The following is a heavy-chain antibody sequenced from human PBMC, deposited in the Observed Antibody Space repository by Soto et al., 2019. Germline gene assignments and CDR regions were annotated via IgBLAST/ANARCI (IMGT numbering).Heavy chain of an antibody. V-gene: IGHV1-8*01. Sequence: ASVKVSCTASGYTFTSYDINWVRQATGQGLEWMGWMNPNSGNTGYAQKFQGRVTMTRNTSISTAYMELSSLRSEDTAVYYCAREPPCNRRRWGMDVWGQGTTVTVS. CDR2: MNPNSGNT. J-gene: IGHJ6*02. CDR1: GYTFTSYD. D-gene: IGHD6-13*01. CDR3: AREPPCNRRRWGMDV.